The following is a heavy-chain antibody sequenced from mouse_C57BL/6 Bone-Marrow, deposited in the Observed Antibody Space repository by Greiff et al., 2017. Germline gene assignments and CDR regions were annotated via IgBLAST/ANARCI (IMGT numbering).Heavy chain of an antibody. CDR2: ISDGGSYT. J-gene: IGHJ2*01. CDR1: GFTFSSYA. Sequence: QLKESGGGLVKPGGSLKLSCAASGFTFSSYAMSWVRQSPEKRLEWVATISDGGSYTYYPDNVKGRFTISRDNAKNNLYLQMSHLKSEDTAMYYCARELGLGDYWGQGTTLTVSS. D-gene: IGHD2-4*01. V-gene: IGHV5-4*01. CDR3: ARELGLGDY.